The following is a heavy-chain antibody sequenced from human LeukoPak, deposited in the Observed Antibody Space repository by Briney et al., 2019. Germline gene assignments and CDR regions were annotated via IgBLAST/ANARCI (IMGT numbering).Heavy chain of an antibody. CDR2: IYTSGST. Sequence: SETLSLTCPVSGGSISSYYWSWIRQPAGKGLEWIGRIYTSGSTNYNPSLKSRVTMSVDTSKNQFSLKLSSVTAADTAVYYCARGGYSYGSLHFDYWGQGTLVTVSS. CDR1: GGSISSYY. D-gene: IGHD5-18*01. J-gene: IGHJ4*02. V-gene: IGHV4-4*07. CDR3: ARGGYSYGSLHFDY.